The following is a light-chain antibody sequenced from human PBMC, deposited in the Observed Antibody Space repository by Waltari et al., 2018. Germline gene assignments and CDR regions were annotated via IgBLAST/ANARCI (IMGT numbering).Light chain of an antibody. J-gene: IGLJ3*02. CDR1: SSDVGFYNY. CDR3: NSYAGSSSWV. V-gene: IGLV2-14*01. Sequence: QSALTQPASVSGSPGQSITISCNGTSSDVGFYNYVSWYQQHPGKAPKLIIYDVSERPSGVSDRFSGSKSGNTASLTISGLQAEDEADYYCNSYAGSSSWVFGGGTKLTVL. CDR2: DVS.